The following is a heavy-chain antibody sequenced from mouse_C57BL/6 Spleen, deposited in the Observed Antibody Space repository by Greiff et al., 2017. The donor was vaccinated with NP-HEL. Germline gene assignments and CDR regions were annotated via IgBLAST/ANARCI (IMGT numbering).Heavy chain of an antibody. CDR2: IDPETGGT. V-gene: IGHV1-15*01. J-gene: IGHJ4*01. D-gene: IGHD1-1*01. CDR3: TRKHYYGSKGGYYYAMDY. CDR1: GYTFTDYE. Sequence: VQLQQSGAELVRPGASVTLSCKASGYTFTDYEMHWVKQTPVHGLEWIGAIDPETGGTAYNQKFKGKAILTADKSSSTAYMELRSLTSEDSAVYYCTRKHYYGSKGGYYYAMDYWGQGTSVTVSS.